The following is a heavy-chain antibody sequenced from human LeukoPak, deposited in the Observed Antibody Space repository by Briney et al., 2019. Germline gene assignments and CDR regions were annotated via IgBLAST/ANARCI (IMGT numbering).Heavy chain of an antibody. V-gene: IGHV4-34*01. CDR1: GGSFSGYY. CDR2: INHSGST. D-gene: IGHD2-15*01. Sequence: SETLSLTCAVYGGSFSGYYWSWIRQPPGKGLEWIGEINHSGSTNYNPSLKSRVTISVDTSKNQFSLKLSSVTAADTAVYYCARTHCSGGSCYYYFGYWGQGTLVTVSS. J-gene: IGHJ4*02. CDR3: ARTHCSGGSCYYYFGY.